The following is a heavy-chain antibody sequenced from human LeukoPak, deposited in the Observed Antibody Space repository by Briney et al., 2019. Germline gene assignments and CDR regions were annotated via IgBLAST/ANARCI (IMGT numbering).Heavy chain of an antibody. CDR2: IYTSGTT. J-gene: IGHJ4*02. V-gene: IGHV4-4*07. CDR1: GGSISSYY. CDR3: ARRTRGYSYGNYFDY. Sequence: SETLSLTCTVSGGSISSYYWSWIRQAAGKGLEWIGRIYTSGTTHYNPSLKSRVTMSVDTSKNQFSLKLSSVTAADTAVYYCARRTRGYSYGNYFDYWGQGTLVTVSS. D-gene: IGHD5-18*01.